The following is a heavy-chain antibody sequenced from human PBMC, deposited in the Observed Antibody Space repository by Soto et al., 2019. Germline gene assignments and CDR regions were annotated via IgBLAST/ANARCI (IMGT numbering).Heavy chain of an antibody. CDR3: AKALRLRSLDYSYLDV. CDR1: GFTVTSYA. J-gene: IGHJ6*03. CDR2: ISGSGGNK. D-gene: IGHD6-25*01. V-gene: IGHV3-23*01. Sequence: EVQLLESGGDLVQPGGSLRLSCAPSGFTVTSYAMSWVRQAPGKGLEWVSTISGSGGNKWYADSVKGRFTISRESSKNTVYLQMNSLRAEDTAVYYCAKALRLRSLDYSYLDVWGKGTTVTVSS.